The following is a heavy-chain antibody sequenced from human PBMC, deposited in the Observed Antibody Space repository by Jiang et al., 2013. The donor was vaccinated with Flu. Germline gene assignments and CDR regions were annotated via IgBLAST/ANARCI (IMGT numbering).Heavy chain of an antibody. D-gene: IGHD2-2*01. CDR1: GFTFSSYS. Sequence: VQLVESGGGLVKPGGSLRLSCAASGFTFSSYSMNWVRQAPGKGLEWVSSISSSSSYIYHADSVKGRFTISRDNAKNSLYLQMNSLRAEDTAVHYCARGLYCSSTSCYFSDYWGQGTLVTVSS. CDR3: ARGLYCSSTSCYFSDY. CDR2: ISSSSSYI. J-gene: IGHJ4*02. V-gene: IGHV3-21*01.